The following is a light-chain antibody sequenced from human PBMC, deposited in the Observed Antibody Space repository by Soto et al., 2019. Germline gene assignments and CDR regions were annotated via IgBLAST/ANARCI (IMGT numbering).Light chain of an antibody. J-gene: IGKJ1*01. Sequence: AVQMTQSPSSLSASVGDRVTITCRASQAIRSYLGWYQMKPGKVPKLLIYAASNLQSGVPSRFIGRVYGTDFPLTISSLQPADFATYYCLQYYNYPRTFVQGTKVQI. CDR3: LQYYNYPRT. CDR2: AAS. V-gene: IGKV1-6*01. CDR1: QAIRSY.